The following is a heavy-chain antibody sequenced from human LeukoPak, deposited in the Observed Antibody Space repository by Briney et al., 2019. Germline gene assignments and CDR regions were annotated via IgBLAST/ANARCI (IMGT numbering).Heavy chain of an antibody. CDR2: INQSGST. V-gene: IGHV4-34*01. Sequence: SETLSLTCAVYGGSFRSYYWSCIRQPPGKGLVWIGEINQSGSTNYNPSLKSRITISIDTSKNQFSLKLSSVTAADTAVYYCVRHKDPGSYYYYYGMDVWGQGTTVTVSS. CDR3: VRHKDPGSYYYYYGMDV. CDR1: GGSFRSYY. J-gene: IGHJ6*02.